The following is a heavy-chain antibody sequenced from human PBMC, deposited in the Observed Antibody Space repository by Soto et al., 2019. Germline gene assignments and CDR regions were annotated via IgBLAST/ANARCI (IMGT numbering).Heavy chain of an antibody. V-gene: IGHV1-2*02. J-gene: IGHJ4*02. CDR1: GYTFTCYY. Sequence: GASVKVSCKASGYTFTCYYIHWVRQAPGQGLEWMGWINPNNGDTNYAQKFQGRVTMTRDTSTSTAYMELSSLTFDDTAVCYCARHSGYDYVFDYWGQGTLVTVSS. D-gene: IGHD5-12*01. CDR2: INPNNGDT. CDR3: ARHSGYDYVFDY.